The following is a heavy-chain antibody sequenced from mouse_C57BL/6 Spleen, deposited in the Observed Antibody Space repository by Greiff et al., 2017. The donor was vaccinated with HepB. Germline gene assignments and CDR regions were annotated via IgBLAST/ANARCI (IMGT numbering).Heavy chain of an antibody. CDR1: GYTFTDYY. CDR3: ARGYYGSDAMDY. D-gene: IGHD1-1*01. Sequence: QVQLQQSGAELVRPGASVKLSCKASGYTFTDYYINWVKQRPGQGLEWIARIYPGSGNTYYNEKFKGKATLTAEKSSSTAYMQLSSLTSEDSAVYFCARGYYGSDAMDYWGQGTSVTVSS. V-gene: IGHV1-76*01. J-gene: IGHJ4*01. CDR2: IYPGSGNT.